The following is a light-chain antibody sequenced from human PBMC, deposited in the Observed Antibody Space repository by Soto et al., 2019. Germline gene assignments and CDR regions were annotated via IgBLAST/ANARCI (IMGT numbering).Light chain of an antibody. Sequence: QSALTQPASVSGSPGQSITISCTGSGRDIGSYNYVSWYQQHPGKAPKLIIYGVKNRPSGVPDRFSGSKSGNTASLTVSGLQAADEADYFCKSYAGSNTYVFGSGTKLTVL. J-gene: IGLJ1*01. CDR1: GRDIGSYNY. V-gene: IGLV2-8*01. CDR3: KSYAGSNTYV. CDR2: GVK.